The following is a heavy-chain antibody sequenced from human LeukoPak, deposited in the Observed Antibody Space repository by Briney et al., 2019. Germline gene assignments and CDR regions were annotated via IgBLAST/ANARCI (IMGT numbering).Heavy chain of an antibody. D-gene: IGHD2-2*01. Sequence: ASVKVSCKASGGTFSSYAISWVRQAPGQGLEWMGGIIPIFGTANYAQKFQGRVTITADESTSTAYMELSSLRSEDTAVYYCARCGPGGAAAFPGYYYYYMDVWGKGTTVTVSS. CDR1: GGTFSSYA. CDR2: IIPIFGTA. J-gene: IGHJ6*03. CDR3: ARCGPGGAAAFPGYYYYYMDV. V-gene: IGHV1-69*13.